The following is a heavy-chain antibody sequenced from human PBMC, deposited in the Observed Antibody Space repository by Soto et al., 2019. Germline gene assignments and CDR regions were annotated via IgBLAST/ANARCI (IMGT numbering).Heavy chain of an antibody. CDR3: AVNYDILTGPILGGLDY. CDR1: GGSISSSSYY. D-gene: IGHD3-9*01. J-gene: IGHJ4*02. V-gene: IGHV4-39*01. CDR2: IYYSGST. Sequence: SETLSLTCTVSGGSISSSSYYWGWIRQPPGKGLEWIGSIYYSGSTYYNPSLKSRVTISVDTSKNQFSLKLSSVTAADTAVYYCAVNYDILTGPILGGLDYWGQGTLVTVSS.